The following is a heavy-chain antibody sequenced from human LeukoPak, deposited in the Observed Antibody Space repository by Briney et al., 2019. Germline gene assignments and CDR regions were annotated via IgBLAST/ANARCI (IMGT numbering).Heavy chain of an antibody. CDR3: ARRPLLQIPAATYYYYYYMDV. J-gene: IGHJ6*03. D-gene: IGHD2-2*01. V-gene: IGHV3-21*01. CDR1: GFTFSSYS. Sequence: GGSLRLSCAASGFTFSSYSMNWVRQAPGKGLEWVSSISSSSSYIYYADSVKGRFTISRDNAKNSLYLQMNSLRAEDTAVYYCARRPLLQIPAATYYYYYYMDVWGKGTTVTVSS. CDR2: ISSSSSYI.